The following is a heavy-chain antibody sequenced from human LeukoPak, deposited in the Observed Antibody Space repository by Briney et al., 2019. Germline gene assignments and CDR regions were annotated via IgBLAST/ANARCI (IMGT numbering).Heavy chain of an antibody. CDR2: ISSSSSTI. CDR1: GFTFSSYS. CDR3: ARGNGYNLDAFDI. J-gene: IGHJ3*02. V-gene: IGHV3-48*01. Sequence: GGSLRLXCAASGFTFSSYSMKWVRQAPGKGLEWVSYISSSSSTIYYADSVKGRFTISRDNAKNSLYLQMNSLRAEDTAVYYCARGNGYNLDAFDIWGQGTMVTVSS. D-gene: IGHD5-24*01.